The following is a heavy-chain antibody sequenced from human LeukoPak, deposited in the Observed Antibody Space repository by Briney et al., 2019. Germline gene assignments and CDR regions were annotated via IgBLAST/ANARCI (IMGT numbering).Heavy chain of an antibody. CDR2: ISDSGRNT. V-gene: IGHV3-23*01. Sequence: PGGSLRLSCAASGFTFSSYAMSWVRQAPGKGLEWLSGISDSGRNTYYADSVKGRLTISRDNSMNTLYLLMTSLRADDTAIYYCAKYGTYSDYPFDYWGLGTLVTVSS. D-gene: IGHD4-11*01. CDR1: GFTFSSYA. CDR3: AKYGTYSDYPFDY. J-gene: IGHJ4*02.